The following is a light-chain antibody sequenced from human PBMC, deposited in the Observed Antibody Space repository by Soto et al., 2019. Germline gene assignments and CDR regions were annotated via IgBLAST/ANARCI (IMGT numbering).Light chain of an antibody. CDR3: MQLFQGLT. CDR2: LGS. CDR1: QSLINNDGYNC. V-gene: IGKV2-28*01. Sequence: DIVLTQSPLSLPVTPGEPASISCRSSQSLINNDGYNCLEWYLQKPGQSPQLLIYLGSTRASGVPDRFSGSGSGTDFTLKISRVEAEDVGVYYCMQLFQGLTFGGGTKVDIK. J-gene: IGKJ4*01.